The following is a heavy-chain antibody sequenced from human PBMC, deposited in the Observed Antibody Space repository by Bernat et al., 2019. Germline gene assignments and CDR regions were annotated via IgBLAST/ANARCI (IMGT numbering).Heavy chain of an antibody. D-gene: IGHD4-17*01. V-gene: IGHV3-48*02. CDR3: ARVGYGDFFDY. Sequence: EVQLVESGGGLVQPGGSLRLSCAASGFTFSSYSMNWVRQAPGKGLEWVSYISSTSSTIYYADSVKGRFTISGDNAKNSLYLQMNSLGDEDTAVYYCARVGYGDFFDYWGQGTLVTVSS. J-gene: IGHJ4*02. CDR1: GFTFSSYS. CDR2: ISSTSSTI.